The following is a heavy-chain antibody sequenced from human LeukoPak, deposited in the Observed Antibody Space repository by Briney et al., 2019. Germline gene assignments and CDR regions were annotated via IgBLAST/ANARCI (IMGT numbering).Heavy chain of an antibody. CDR1: GFTFSSYS. V-gene: IGHV3-21*01. Sequence: GGSLRLSCAASGFTFSSYSMNWVRQAPGKGLEWVSSISSSSSYIYYADSVKGRFTISRDNAKNSLYLQMNSLRAEDTAVYYCARDRVEMATKLFDYRGQGTLVTVSS. CDR3: ARDRVEMATKLFDY. J-gene: IGHJ4*02. CDR2: ISSSSSYI. D-gene: IGHD5-24*01.